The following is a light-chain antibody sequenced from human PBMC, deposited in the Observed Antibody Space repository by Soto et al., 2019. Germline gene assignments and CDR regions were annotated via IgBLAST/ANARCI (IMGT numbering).Light chain of an antibody. V-gene: IGKV1-39*01. J-gene: IGKJ1*01. CDR3: QQSYRRPRT. CDR2: TTS. CDR1: QSISSY. Sequence: EMTQSPSSLSASVGDRVTLTCRASQSISSYLNWYQQRPGKAPNLLIYTTSSLESGVPSRFSGSGSGTDFTLTISSLQPEDFATYFCQQSYRRPRTFGQGTKVDI.